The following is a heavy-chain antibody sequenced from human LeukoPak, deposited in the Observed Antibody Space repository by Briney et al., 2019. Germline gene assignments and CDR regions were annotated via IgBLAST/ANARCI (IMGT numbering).Heavy chain of an antibody. Sequence: SETLSLTCTVSGGSISGFCWSWIRQPAGKGLEWIGRICISESTNYNPSIESRVTMSEDTSQNQFSLRLTSVTAADTAVYYCARIRRDSGDWYADDYWGQGTLVTVSS. D-gene: IGHD6-19*01. V-gene: IGHV4-4*07. CDR2: ICISEST. CDR1: GGSISGFC. J-gene: IGHJ4*02. CDR3: ARIRRDSGDWYADDY.